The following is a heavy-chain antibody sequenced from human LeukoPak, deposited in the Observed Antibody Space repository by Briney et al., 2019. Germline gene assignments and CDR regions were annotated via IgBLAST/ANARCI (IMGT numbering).Heavy chain of an antibody. CDR3: VRGGSIGFDY. J-gene: IGHJ4*02. CDR2: INTAGDT. CDR1: GFIFSSDD. Sequence: GGSLRLSCAASGFIFSSDDMHWVRQGAGKGLEWVSGINTAGDTYYGGSVKGRFTISRENGKNSLFLQMNSLTAGDTAVYYCVRGGSIGFDYWGQGILVTVSS. D-gene: IGHD3-22*01. V-gene: IGHV3-13*01.